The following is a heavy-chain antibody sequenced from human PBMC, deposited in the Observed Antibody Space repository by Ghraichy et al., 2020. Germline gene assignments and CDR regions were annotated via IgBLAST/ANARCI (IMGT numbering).Heavy chain of an antibody. Sequence: GGSLRLSCSVSGFTFRSFAMHWIRQAPGKGLEYVSEISANGVSTYYTDSVKGRFTISRDNSKNTLYLQMSSLRTEDTAVYYCVKDVQHKSSSAGYWGQGTLVTVSS. J-gene: IGHJ4*02. CDR2: ISANGVST. V-gene: IGHV3-64D*09. CDR3: VKDVQHKSSSAGY. D-gene: IGHD2-21*01. CDR1: GFTFRSFA.